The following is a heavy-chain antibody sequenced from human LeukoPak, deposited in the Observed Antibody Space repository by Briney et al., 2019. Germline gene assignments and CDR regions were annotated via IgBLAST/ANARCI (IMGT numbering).Heavy chain of an antibody. CDR3: AREAYNWNIDVFDI. V-gene: IGHV3-7*01. CDR2: IKQDGSEK. D-gene: IGHD1/OR15-1a*01. J-gene: IGHJ3*02. Sequence: GGSLRLSCAASGFTFSSYWMSWVRQAPGKGLAWVANIKQDGSEKYYVNSVKGRFTISRDNAKNSLYLQMNSLRAEDTAVYYCAREAYNWNIDVFDIWGQGTMVTVSS. CDR1: GFTFSSYW.